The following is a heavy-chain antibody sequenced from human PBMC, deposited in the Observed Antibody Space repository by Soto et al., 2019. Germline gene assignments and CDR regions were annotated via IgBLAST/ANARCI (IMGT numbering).Heavy chain of an antibody. V-gene: IGHV4-34*01. D-gene: IGHD6-19*01. Sequence: NPSETLSLTCAVYGGSFSGYYWSWIRQPPEKGLEWIGEINHSGSTNYNPSLKSRVTISVDTSKNQFSLKLSSVTAADTAVYYCASTGIAVAGHYYYGMDVWGQGTTVTVSS. CDR2: INHSGST. J-gene: IGHJ6*02. CDR3: ASTGIAVAGHYYYGMDV. CDR1: GGSFSGYY.